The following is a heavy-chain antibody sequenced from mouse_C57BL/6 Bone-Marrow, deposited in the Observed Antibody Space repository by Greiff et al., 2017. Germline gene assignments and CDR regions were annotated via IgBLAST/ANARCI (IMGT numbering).Heavy chain of an antibody. CDR3: AKVTKAWFAY. D-gene: IGHD2-3*01. J-gene: IGHJ3*01. Sequence: EVQRVESGPELVKPGDSVKISCKASGYSFTGYFMNWVMQSHGKSLEWIGRINPYNGDTFYNQKFKGKATLTVDKSSSTAHMELRSLTSEDSAVYYCAKVTKAWFAYWGQGTLVTVSA. CDR2: INPYNGDT. V-gene: IGHV1-20*01. CDR1: GYSFTGYF.